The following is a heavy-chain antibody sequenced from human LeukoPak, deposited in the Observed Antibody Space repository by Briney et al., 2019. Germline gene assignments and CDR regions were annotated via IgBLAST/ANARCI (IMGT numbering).Heavy chain of an antibody. Sequence: GWSLRLSCVSSGLSFSTYGMHGVGQAAGREVAWVAVISFDGSNKYYADSVKGRFTISRDNSKNTVYLQMNSLRAEDTALYYCAKDLGSGSYPDYYYYGMDVWGQGTTVTVSS. J-gene: IGHJ6*02. D-gene: IGHD1-26*01. CDR2: ISFDGSNK. V-gene: IGHV3-30*18. CDR1: GLSFSTYG. CDR3: AKDLGSGSYPDYYYYGMDV.